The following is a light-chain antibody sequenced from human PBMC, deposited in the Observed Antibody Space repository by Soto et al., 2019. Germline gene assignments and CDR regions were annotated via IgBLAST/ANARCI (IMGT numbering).Light chain of an antibody. V-gene: IGLV2-14*01. CDR3: SSYTSSRSYV. CDR1: SIDIGGCNY. CDR2: DVS. Sequence: QAALTQPASVFGSPGQSIAISCTGTSIDIGGCNYVSWYQQHPGKAPKLMIYDVSNRPSGVSNRFSGSKSGNTASLTISGLQAEDEADYYCSSYTSSRSYVFGTGTKVTVL. J-gene: IGLJ1*01.